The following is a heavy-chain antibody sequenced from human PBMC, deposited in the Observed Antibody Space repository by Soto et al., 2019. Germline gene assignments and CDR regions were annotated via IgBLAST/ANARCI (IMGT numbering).Heavy chain of an antibody. J-gene: IGHJ3*02. CDR1: GYTFTGYY. Sequence: QVQLVQSGAEVKKPGASVKVSCKASGYTFTGYYMHWVRQAPGQGLEWMGWINPNSGGINYAQKFQGWVTMTRDTSISTAYMEVSRLRSDDTAVYYCARTGDGIRYAFDIWGQGTMVTVSS. CDR2: INPNSGGI. V-gene: IGHV1-2*04. CDR3: ARTGDGIRYAFDI. D-gene: IGHD7-27*01.